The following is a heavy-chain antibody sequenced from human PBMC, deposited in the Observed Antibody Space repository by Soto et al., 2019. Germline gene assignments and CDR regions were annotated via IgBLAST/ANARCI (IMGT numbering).Heavy chain of an antibody. D-gene: IGHD5-12*01. V-gene: IGHV4-59*01. CDR3: ASLNVDIVATTASYYGMDV. CDR1: GGSISSYY. J-gene: IGHJ6*02. CDR2: IYYSGST. Sequence: SETLSLTCTVSGGSISSYYWSWIRQPPGKGLEWIGYIYYSGSTNYNPSLKSRVTISVDTSKNQFSLKLSSVTAADTAVYYCASLNVDIVATTASYYGMDVWGQGTTVTVSS.